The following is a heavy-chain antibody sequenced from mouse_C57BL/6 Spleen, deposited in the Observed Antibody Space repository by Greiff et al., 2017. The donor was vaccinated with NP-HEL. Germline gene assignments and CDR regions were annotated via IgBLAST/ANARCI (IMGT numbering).Heavy chain of an antibody. J-gene: IGHJ3*01. CDR1: GFTFSSYT. D-gene: IGHD2-5*01. V-gene: IGHV5-9*01. Sequence: EVKLMESGGGLVKPGGSLKLSCAASGFTFSSYTMSWVRQTPEKRLEWVATISGGGGNTYYPDSVKGRFTISRDNAKNTLYLQMSSLRSEDTALYYCARLSYYSNLAWFAYWGQGTLVTVSA. CDR2: ISGGGGNT. CDR3: ARLSYYSNLAWFAY.